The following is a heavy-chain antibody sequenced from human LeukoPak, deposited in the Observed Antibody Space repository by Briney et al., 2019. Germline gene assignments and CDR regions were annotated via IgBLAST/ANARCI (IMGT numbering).Heavy chain of an antibody. CDR2: INHSGST. D-gene: IGHD3-22*01. J-gene: IGHJ4*02. CDR1: GGSFSGYY. V-gene: IGHV4-34*01. Sequence: SETLSLTCAVYGGSFSGYYWSWIRQPPGKGLEWIGEINHSGSTNYNPSLKSRVTISVDTSKNQFSPKLSSVTAADTAVYYCARHPNYYEFDYWGQGTLVTVSS. CDR3: ARHPNYYEFDY.